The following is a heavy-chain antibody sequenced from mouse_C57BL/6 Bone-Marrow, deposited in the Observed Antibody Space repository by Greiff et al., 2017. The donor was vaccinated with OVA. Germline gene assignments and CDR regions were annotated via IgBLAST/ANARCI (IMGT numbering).Heavy chain of an antibody. D-gene: IGHD2-3*01. V-gene: IGHV1-54*01. CDR3: ARERGWPYAMDY. J-gene: IGHJ4*01. CDR1: GYAFTNYL. Sequence: QVQLQQSGAELVRPGTSVKVSCKASGYAFTNYLIEWVKQRPGQGLEWIGVINPGSGGTNYNEKFKGKATLTADKSSSTAYMQLSSLTSEDAAVYFCARERGWPYAMDYWGQGTSVTVSS. CDR2: INPGSGGT.